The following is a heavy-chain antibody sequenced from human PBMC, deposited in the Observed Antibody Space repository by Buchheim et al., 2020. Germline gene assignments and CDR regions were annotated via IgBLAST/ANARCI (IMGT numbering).Heavy chain of an antibody. D-gene: IGHD6-19*01. CDR1: GYTFTSYD. V-gene: IGHV1-8*01. Sequence: QVQLVQSGAEVKKPGASVKVSCKASGYTFTSYDINWVRQATGQGLEWMGWMNPNSGNTGYAQKFQGRVTMTRNTSISTAYMELSRLRSEDTAVYYCAKGGFGSSGWRYYYYDYGMDVWGQGTT. CDR2: MNPNSGNT. CDR3: AKGGFGSSGWRYYYYDYGMDV. J-gene: IGHJ6*02.